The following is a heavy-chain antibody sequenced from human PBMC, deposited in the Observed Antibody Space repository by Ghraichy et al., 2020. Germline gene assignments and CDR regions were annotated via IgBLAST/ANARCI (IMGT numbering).Heavy chain of an antibody. CDR3: ARDLYSSSFDY. Sequence: GESLNISCATSGFSFRTYGMHWVRQAPGKGLEWVAVIWSDGSNSYYSDSVKGRFTISRDISRNTLYLQMNSLRAEDTAVYYCARDLYSSSFDYWGQGTLVTVSS. J-gene: IGHJ4*02. CDR1: GFSFRTYG. CDR2: IWSDGSNS. D-gene: IGHD6-6*01. V-gene: IGHV3-33*01.